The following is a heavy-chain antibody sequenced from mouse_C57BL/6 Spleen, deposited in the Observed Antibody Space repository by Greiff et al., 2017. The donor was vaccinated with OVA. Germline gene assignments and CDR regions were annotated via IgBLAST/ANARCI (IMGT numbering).Heavy chain of an antibody. CDR1: GYTFTSYN. V-gene: IGHV1-12*01. CDR3: ARMVLLTGYFYV. CDR2: IYPGNGDT. D-gene: IGHD1-1*01. J-gene: IGHJ1*03. Sequence: SGAELVRPGASVKMSCKASGYTFTSYNMNWVKQTPGQGLEWIGAIYPGNGDTYYNQKFKGKATLTVDKPSSTSYMQLSSLTSEDSAVDFCARMVLLTGYFYVWGTGTTVTVSS.